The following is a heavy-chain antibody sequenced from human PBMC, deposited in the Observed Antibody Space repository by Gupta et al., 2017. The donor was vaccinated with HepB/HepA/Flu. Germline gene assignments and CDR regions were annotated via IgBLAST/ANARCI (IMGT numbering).Heavy chain of an antibody. CDR1: GFTFSRYE. CDR2: ISSSGSTI. J-gene: IGHJ3*02. Sequence: EVQLVESGGGLVQPGGSLRPSCAASGFTFSRYEMNWVRQAPGKGLEWVSYISSSGSTIYYADAVKGRFTISRDNAKNSLYLQMNSLRAEDTAVYYCARIQLWLMGAFDIWGQGTMVTVSS. CDR3: ARIQLWLMGAFDI. D-gene: IGHD5-18*01. V-gene: IGHV3-48*03.